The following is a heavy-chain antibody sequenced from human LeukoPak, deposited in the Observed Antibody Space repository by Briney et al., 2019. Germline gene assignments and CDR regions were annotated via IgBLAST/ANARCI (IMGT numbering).Heavy chain of an antibody. V-gene: IGHV3-74*01. CDR2: INSDGSWT. D-gene: IGHD6-13*01. Sequence: PGGSLRLSCAASGNYWMHWVRQAPGKGLVWVSHINSDGSWTSYADSVKGRFTISRDLSTNTLFLQMISLRAEDTAVYYCAREGYSSSWGHFDYWGQGTPVTVSS. J-gene: IGHJ4*02. CDR3: AREGYSSSWGHFDY. CDR1: GNYW.